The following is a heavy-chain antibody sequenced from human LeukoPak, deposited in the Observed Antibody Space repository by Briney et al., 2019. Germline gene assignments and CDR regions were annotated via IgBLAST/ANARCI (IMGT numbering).Heavy chain of an antibody. CDR3: ARGPYDYDFWSGYLVT. CDR2: IIPIFGTA. D-gene: IGHD3-3*01. V-gene: IGHV1-69*01. CDR1: GGTFSSYA. Sequence: SVKVSCKASGGTFSSYAISWVRQAPGQGLEWMGGIIPIFGTANYAQKFQGRVTITADESTSTAYMELSSLRSEDTAVYYCARGPYDYDFWSGYLVTWGQGTLVTVSS. J-gene: IGHJ5*02.